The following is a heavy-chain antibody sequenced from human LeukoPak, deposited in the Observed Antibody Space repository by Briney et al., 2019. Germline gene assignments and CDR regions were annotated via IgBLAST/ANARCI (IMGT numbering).Heavy chain of an antibody. CDR3: ARVYYGGSYDAFDI. D-gene: IGHD3-10*01. CDR2: ISSSSYI. CDR1: GFRVSDYY. Sequence: GGSLRLSCAVSGFRVSDYYMSWVRQAPGKGLEWVSSISSSSYIYYADSVKGRFTISRDNAKNSLYLQMNSLRAEDTAVYYCARVYYGGSYDAFDIWGQGTMVTVSS. J-gene: IGHJ3*02. V-gene: IGHV3-69-1*01.